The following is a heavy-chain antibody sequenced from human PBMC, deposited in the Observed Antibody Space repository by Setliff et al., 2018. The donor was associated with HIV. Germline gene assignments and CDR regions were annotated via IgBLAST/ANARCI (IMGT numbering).Heavy chain of an antibody. CDR3: VRTGSSTSWGIYYYYYMDI. Sequence: PSETLSLTCTLAGGFVSRSNYVWGWVRQSPKKGLEWIGSVYYSGTTYYNPTLKSRVSTSIDTPKNQFSLKLTSMTAADTAVYYCVRTGSSTSWGIYYYYYMDIWGKGSTVTVSS. CDR1: GGFVSRSNYV. CDR2: VYYSGTT. V-gene: IGHV4-39*01. D-gene: IGHD3-10*01. J-gene: IGHJ6*03.